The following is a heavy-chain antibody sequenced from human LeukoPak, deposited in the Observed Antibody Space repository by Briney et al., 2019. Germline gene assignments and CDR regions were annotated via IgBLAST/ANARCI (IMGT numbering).Heavy chain of an antibody. J-gene: IGHJ4*02. CDR1: GGSINSHY. Sequence: SETLSLTCTVSGGSINSHYWSWLRQPPGKGLEWIAYVHYSGYTNYNPSLKSRVAISVDTSKNQFFLKLNSVTAADAAVYYCARVSGGDTAMVKGRNYFDYWGQGTLVTVSS. CDR2: VHYSGYT. D-gene: IGHD5-18*01. V-gene: IGHV4-59*11. CDR3: ARVSGGDTAMVKGRNYFDY.